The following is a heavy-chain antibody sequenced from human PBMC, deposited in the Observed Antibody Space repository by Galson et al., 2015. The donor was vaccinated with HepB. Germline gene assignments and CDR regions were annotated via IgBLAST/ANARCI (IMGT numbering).Heavy chain of an antibody. J-gene: IGHJ5*02. CDR3: ARGISFYDFWSGYRNWFGP. V-gene: IGHV1-8*01. D-gene: IGHD3-3*01. Sequence: SVKVSCKASGYTFTSYDINWVRQATGQGLEWMGWMNPNSGNTGYAKKFQGRVTMTRNTSISTAYMELSSLRSEDTAVYYCARGISFYDFWSGYRNWFGPWGQGTLVTVSS. CDR2: MNPNSGNT. CDR1: GYTFTSYD.